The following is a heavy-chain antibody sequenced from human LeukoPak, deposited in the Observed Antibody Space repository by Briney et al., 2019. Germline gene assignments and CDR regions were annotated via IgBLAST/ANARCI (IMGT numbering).Heavy chain of an antibody. D-gene: IGHD2-21*01. V-gene: IGHV4-39*02. CDR3: AKELRSHIGWPFDY. CDR1: GGSISGSSYY. Sequence: SETLSLTCTVSGGSISGSSYYWGWIRQPPGKGLEWIGSIYYSGSSYYNPSLKSRVTISVDTSKNQFSLKLSSVTAADTAVYYCAKELRSHIGWPFDYWGQGTLVTVSS. CDR2: IYYSGSS. J-gene: IGHJ4*02.